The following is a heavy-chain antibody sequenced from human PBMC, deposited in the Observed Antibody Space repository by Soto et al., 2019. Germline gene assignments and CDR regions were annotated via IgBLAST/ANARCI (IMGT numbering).Heavy chain of an antibody. CDR3: AKDWDV. V-gene: IGHV3-30*18. J-gene: IGHJ6*02. CDR1: GFTFSSYG. Sequence: PGGSLRLSCAASGFTFSSYGMHWVRQAPGKGLEWVAVISYDGSNKYYADSVKGRFTISRDNSKNTLYLQMNSLRAEDTAVYYCAKDWDVWGQGTTVTVSS. CDR2: ISYDGSNK.